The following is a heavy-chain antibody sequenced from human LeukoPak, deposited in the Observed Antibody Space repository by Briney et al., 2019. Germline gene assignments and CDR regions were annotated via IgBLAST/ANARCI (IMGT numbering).Heavy chain of an antibody. CDR3: ARLLGGRPRDAFDI. Sequence: ASVKVSCKASGGTFSSYAISWVRQAPGQGLEWMGGIIPIFGTANYAQKFQGRVTITADKSTSTAYMELSSLRAEDTAVYYCARLLGGRPRDAFDIWGQGTMATVSS. V-gene: IGHV1-69*06. J-gene: IGHJ3*02. CDR2: IIPIFGTA. CDR1: GGTFSSYA. D-gene: IGHD3-16*01.